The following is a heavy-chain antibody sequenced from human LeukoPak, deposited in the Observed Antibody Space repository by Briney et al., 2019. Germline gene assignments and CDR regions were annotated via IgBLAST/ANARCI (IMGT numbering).Heavy chain of an antibody. CDR1: GFTFSSYS. V-gene: IGHV3-48*04. D-gene: IGHD2-2*01. J-gene: IGHJ6*02. Sequence: GGSLRLSCAASGFTFSSYSMNWVRQAPGKGLEWVSYISSSSSTIYYADSVKGRFTISRDNAKNSLYLQMNSLRAEDTAVYYCARDHGYCSSTSCYPRPMDVWGQGITVTVSS. CDR3: ARDHGYCSSTSCYPRPMDV. CDR2: ISSSSSTI.